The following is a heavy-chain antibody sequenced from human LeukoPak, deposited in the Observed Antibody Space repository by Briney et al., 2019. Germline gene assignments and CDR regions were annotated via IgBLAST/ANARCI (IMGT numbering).Heavy chain of an antibody. J-gene: IGHJ5*02. CDR1: GGSISSYY. CDR2: IYTSGST. Sequence: SETLSLTCTVSGGSISSYYWSWIRQPAGKGLEWNGRIYTSGSTNYNPSLKSRVTMSVDTSKNQFSLKLSSVTAADTAVYYCAREPRIAVAGVGWFDPWGQGTLVTVSS. V-gene: IGHV4-4*07. CDR3: AREPRIAVAGVGWFDP. D-gene: IGHD6-19*01.